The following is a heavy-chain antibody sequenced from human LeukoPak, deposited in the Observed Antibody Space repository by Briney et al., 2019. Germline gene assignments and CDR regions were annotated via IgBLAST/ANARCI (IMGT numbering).Heavy chain of an antibody. CDR1: GYTFTSYD. J-gene: IGHJ5*02. D-gene: IGHD2-8*01. V-gene: IGHV1-8*03. CDR2: MNPNSGNT. CDR3: ARGPGRRILYRSRPHQSNWFDP. Sequence: ASVKVSCKASGYTFTSYDIHWVRQATGQGLEWMGWMNPNSGNTGYAQKFQGRVTITRNTSTSTAYMELSSLRSEDTAVYYCARGPGRRILYRSRPHQSNWFDPWGQGTLVTVSS.